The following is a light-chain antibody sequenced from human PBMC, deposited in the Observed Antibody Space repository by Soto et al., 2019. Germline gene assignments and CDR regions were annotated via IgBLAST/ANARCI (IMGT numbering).Light chain of an antibody. CDR3: QQRSNWPPT. V-gene: IGKV3-11*01. J-gene: IGKJ1*01. Sequence: IVMTQSPDTLSVSPGEGATLSCRASQSVSSYLAWYQQKPGQAPRLLIYDASNRATGIPARFSGSGSGTDFTLTISSLEPEDFAVYYCQQRSNWPPTFGQGTKVDIK. CDR1: QSVSSY. CDR2: DAS.